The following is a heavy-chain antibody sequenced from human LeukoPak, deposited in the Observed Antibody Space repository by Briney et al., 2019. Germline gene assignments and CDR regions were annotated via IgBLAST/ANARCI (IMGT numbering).Heavy chain of an antibody. Sequence: GGSLRLSCAASGFTFSSHSMNWVRQAPGKGLEWVSSISSSSSYIYYADSVKGRFTISRDNAKNSLYLQMNSLRAEDTAVYYCARDGLERELPYYFDYWGQGTLVTVSS. CDR3: ARDGLERELPYYFDY. J-gene: IGHJ4*02. V-gene: IGHV3-21*01. CDR1: GFTFSSHS. D-gene: IGHD1-26*01. CDR2: ISSSSSYI.